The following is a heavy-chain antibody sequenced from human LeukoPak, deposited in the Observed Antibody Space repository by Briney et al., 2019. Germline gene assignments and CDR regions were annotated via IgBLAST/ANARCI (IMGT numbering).Heavy chain of an antibody. V-gene: IGHV3-23*01. D-gene: IGHD2-21*02. CDR1: GFTFSSYA. J-gene: IGHJ4*02. CDR3: AKASCGGDCYSHDVQY. CDR2: ISGSGSST. Sequence: GGSLRLSCAASGFTFSSYAMSWVRQAPGKGLEWVSAISGSGSSTYYADSVKGRFTISRDNSKNTLYLQMNSLRAEDTAVYYCAKASCGGDCYSHDVQYWGQGTLVTVSS.